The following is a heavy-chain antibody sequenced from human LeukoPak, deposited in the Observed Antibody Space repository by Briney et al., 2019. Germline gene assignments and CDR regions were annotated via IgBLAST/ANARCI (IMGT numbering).Heavy chain of an antibody. V-gene: IGHV1-8*01. CDR1: GYTFTSYD. CDR3: ARGVSGDGQPTDY. J-gene: IGHJ4*02. D-gene: IGHD3-16*02. Sequence: ASVKVSCKASGYTFTSYDINWVRQATGQGLEWMGWMNPNSGNTGYVQKFRGRVTMTRNTSISTAYMELSSLRSEDTAVYYCARGVSGDGQPTDYWGQGTLVTVSS. CDR2: MNPNSGNT.